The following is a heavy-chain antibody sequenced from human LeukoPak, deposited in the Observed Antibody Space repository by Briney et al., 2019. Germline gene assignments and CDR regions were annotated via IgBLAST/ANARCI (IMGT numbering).Heavy chain of an antibody. V-gene: IGHV1-2*02. CDR3: ARTMFGVVIGWFDP. D-gene: IGHD3-3*01. CDR1: GYTSTGYY. J-gene: IGHJ5*02. Sequence: ASVKVSCKASGYTSTGYYMHWVRQAPGQGLEWMGWINPNSGGTNYAQKFQGRVTMTRDTSISTAYMELSRLRSDDTAVYYCARTMFGVVIGWFDPWGQGTLVTVSS. CDR2: INPNSGGT.